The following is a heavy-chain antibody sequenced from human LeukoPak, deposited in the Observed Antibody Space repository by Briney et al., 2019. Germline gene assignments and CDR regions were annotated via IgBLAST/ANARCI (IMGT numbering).Heavy chain of an antibody. D-gene: IGHD4-17*01. V-gene: IGHV3-23*01. J-gene: IGHJ4*02. CDR2: IGTGGET. CDR1: GFIFSAYA. Sequence: PGGSLRLSCAASGFIFSAYAMSWVRQAPGQGLEWISVIGTGGETHYADSVRGRFTISRSNFKNTLYLQMNSLRAEDTAVHYCAKRVTVTTKYFDSWGQGTLVTVSS. CDR3: AKRVTVTTKYFDS.